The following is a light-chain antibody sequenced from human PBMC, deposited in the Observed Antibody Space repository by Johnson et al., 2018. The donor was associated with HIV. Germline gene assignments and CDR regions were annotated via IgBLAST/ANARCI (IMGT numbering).Light chain of an antibody. J-gene: IGLJ1*01. CDR1: SSNIGNNY. CDR2: ENN. V-gene: IGLV1-51*02. CDR3: GTWDSSLSRGG. Sequence: QSILTQPPSVSAAPGQKVTISCSGSSSNIGNNYVSWYQQLPGTAPTLLIYENNKRPSGLPDRFSGSTSGTSATLGITGLQTGDEADYYCGTWDSSLSRGGFGTGTKVTVL.